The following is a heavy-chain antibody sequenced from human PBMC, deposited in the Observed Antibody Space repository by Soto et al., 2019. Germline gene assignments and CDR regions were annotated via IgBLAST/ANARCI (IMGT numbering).Heavy chain of an antibody. CDR2: SSYSGSA. CDR3: ARQRSCLEMYYWFDP. D-gene: IGHD2-8*01. Sequence: QVQLQESGPGLVKPSETLSLTCTVSGGSVSSGSYSWSWIRQSPGKGLEWIAYSSYSGSASYTPSLKSRATISVDTSKNQFSLKLRSVTAADTAVYYCARQRSCLEMYYWFDPWGRGTLVSVSS. J-gene: IGHJ5*02. V-gene: IGHV4-61*01. CDR1: GGSVSSGSYS.